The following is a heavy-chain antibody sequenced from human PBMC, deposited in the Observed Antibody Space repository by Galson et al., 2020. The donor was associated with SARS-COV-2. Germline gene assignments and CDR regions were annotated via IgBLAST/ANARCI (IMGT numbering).Heavy chain of an antibody. Sequence: GGSLRLSCAASGFTFSEYYMSWIRQAPGKGLEWVSYFSASGDTKFYADSVKGRFTISRDNAQNSLYLQMSSLRAEDTAVYYCARGGLTYSYDSSGYYYSFGIDSWGQGTLVTVSS. J-gene: IGHJ4*02. CDR1: GFTFSEYY. CDR2: FSASGDTK. CDR3: ARGGLTYSYDSSGYYYSFGIDS. V-gene: IGHV3-11*01. D-gene: IGHD3-22*01.